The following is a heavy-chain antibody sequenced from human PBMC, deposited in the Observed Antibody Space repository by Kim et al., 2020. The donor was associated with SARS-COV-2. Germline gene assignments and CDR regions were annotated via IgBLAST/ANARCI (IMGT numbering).Heavy chain of an antibody. CDR2: IYYSGST. D-gene: IGHD6-13*01. Sequence: SETLSLTCTVSGGSISSYYWSWIRQPPGKGLEWIGYIYYSGSTYYNPSLKSQVTISVDTSKNQFSLKLSSVTAADTAVYYCSRATEGYSSSWYIDYWGQGTLVTVSS. CDR3: SRATEGYSSSWYIDY. V-gene: IGHV4-59*13. CDR1: GGSISSYY. J-gene: IGHJ4*02.